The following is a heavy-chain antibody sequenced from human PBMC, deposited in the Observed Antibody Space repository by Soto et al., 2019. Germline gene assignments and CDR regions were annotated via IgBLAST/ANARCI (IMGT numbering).Heavy chain of an antibody. CDR2: IYYSGST. V-gene: IGHV4-31*01. D-gene: IGHD3-22*01. CDR3: ASNYYASSGYYLGAFDI. CDR1: GGSISSGGYY. J-gene: IGHJ3*02. Sequence: QVQLQESGPGLVKPSQTLSLTCTVSGGSISSGGYYWSWIRQHPGKGLEWIGYIYYSGSTYYNPSLKSQVTISVDTSKNQFSLKLSSETASDTAVYYCASNYYASSGYYLGAFDIWGQGTMVTVSS.